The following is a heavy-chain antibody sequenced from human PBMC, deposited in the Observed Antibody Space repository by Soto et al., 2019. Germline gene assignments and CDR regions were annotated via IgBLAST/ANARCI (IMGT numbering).Heavy chain of an antibody. CDR2: IYYSGST. J-gene: IGHJ4*02. CDR3: ARDRRPARPGGGNYFDY. V-gene: IGHV4-59*01. Sequence: PSETLSLTCTVSGGSISSYYWSWIRQPPGKGLEWIGYIYYSGSTNYNPSLKSRVTISVDTSKNQFSLKLNSVTAADTAVYYCARDRRPARPGGGNYFDYWGQGTLVTVSS. CDR1: GGSISSYY. D-gene: IGHD6-6*01.